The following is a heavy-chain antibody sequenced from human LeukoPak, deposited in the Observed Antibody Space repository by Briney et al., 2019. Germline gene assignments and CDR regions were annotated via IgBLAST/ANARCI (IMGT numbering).Heavy chain of an antibody. CDR2: IYYSGST. Sequence: PSETLSLTCTVSGGSISSYYWSWIRQPPGKGLEWIGYIYYSGSTNYNPSLKSRVTISVDTSKNQFSLKLSSVTAADTAVYYCARDLGYSYGHANYFDYWGQGTLVTVSS. D-gene: IGHD5-18*01. V-gene: IGHV4-59*01. J-gene: IGHJ4*02. CDR3: ARDLGYSYGHANYFDY. CDR1: GGSISSYY.